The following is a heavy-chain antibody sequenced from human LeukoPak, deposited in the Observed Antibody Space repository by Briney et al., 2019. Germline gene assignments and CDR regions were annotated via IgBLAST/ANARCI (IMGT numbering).Heavy chain of an antibody. V-gene: IGHV3-7*01. D-gene: IGHD6-13*01. CDR2: IKQDGSEK. J-gene: IGHJ4*02. CDR1: GFTFSSYW. Sequence: GRSLRLSCAASGFTFSSYWMSWVRQAPGKGLEWVANIKQDGSEKYYVDSVKGRFTISRDNAKNSLYLQMNSLRAEDTAVYYCARSYIAAAGTFFDYWGQGTLVTVSS. CDR3: ARSYIAAAGTFFDY.